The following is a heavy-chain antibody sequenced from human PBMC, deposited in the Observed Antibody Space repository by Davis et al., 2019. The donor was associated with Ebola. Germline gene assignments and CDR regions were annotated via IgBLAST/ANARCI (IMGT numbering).Heavy chain of an antibody. V-gene: IGHV3-74*01. J-gene: IGHJ6*02. Sequence: GESLKISCAASGFTFSSYWMHWVRQAPGKGLVWVSRINSDGSSTSYADSVKGRFTISRDNAKNTLYLQMNSLRAEDTAVYYCARDLATGVYGMDVWGQGTTVTVSS. CDR3: ARDLATGVYGMDV. CDR2: INSDGSST. CDR1: GFTFSSYW. D-gene: IGHD4-23*01.